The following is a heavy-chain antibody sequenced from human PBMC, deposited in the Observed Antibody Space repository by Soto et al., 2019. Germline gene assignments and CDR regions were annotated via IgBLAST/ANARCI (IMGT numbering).Heavy chain of an antibody. D-gene: IGHD3-22*01. Sequence: ASVKVSCKASGYTFTGYYMHWVRQAPGQGLEWMGWINPNSGGTNYAQKFQGWVTMTRDTSISTAYMELSRLRSDDTAVYYCARDKHDSSGYYWSSFDYWGQGTLVTVS. J-gene: IGHJ4*02. CDR2: INPNSGGT. CDR1: GYTFTGYY. CDR3: ARDKHDSSGYYWSSFDY. V-gene: IGHV1-2*04.